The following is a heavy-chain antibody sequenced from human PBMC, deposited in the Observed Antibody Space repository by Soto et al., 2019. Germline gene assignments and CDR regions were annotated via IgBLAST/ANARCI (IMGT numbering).Heavy chain of an antibody. V-gene: IGHV3-74*01. CDR1: GFTFNSYW. Sequence: EVQLVESGGGLVQPGGSLRLSCAASGFTFNSYWMHWVRQAPGTGLVWVARINADGGTTTYADSVKGRFTISRDNAKNTLYLPMNSLRDEDRAVYCWATVATHTYNWIDTWGQGTLVTISS. D-gene: IGHD2-21*01. J-gene: IGHJ5*02. CDR3: ATVATHTYNWIDT. CDR2: INADGGTT.